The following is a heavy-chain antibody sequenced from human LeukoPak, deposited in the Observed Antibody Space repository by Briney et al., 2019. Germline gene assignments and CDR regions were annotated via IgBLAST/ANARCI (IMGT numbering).Heavy chain of an antibody. CDR3: ARDQKAYCSSTSCRQNYYYYGMDV. V-gene: IGHV1-18*01. D-gene: IGHD2-2*01. CDR1: GYTFTSYG. CDR2: ISAYNGNT. Sequence: ASVKVSCKASGYTFTSYGISWVRQAPGQGLEWMGWISAYNGNTNYAQKLQGRVTMTTDTSTSTAYMELRSLRSDDTAVYYCARDQKAYCSSTSCRQNYYYYGMDVWGQGTTVTVSS. J-gene: IGHJ6*02.